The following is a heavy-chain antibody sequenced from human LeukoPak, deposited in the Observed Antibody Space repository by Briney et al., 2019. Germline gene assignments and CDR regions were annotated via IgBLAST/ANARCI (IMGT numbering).Heavy chain of an antibody. J-gene: IGHJ4*02. CDR2: ISSSSSTI. CDR1: GFTFSSYS. CDR3: ARQIKGISIAARPLDY. Sequence: GGSLRLSCAASGFTFSSYSMNWVRQAPGKGLEWVSYISSSSSTIYYADSVKGRFTISRDNAKNSLYLQMNSLRAEDTAVYYCARQIKGISIAARPLDYWGQGTLVTVSS. V-gene: IGHV3-48*04. D-gene: IGHD6-6*01.